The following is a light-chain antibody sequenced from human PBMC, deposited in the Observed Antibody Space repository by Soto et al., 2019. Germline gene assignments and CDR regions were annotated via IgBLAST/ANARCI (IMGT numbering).Light chain of an antibody. CDR2: SNY. CDR1: SSNIGSNA. CDR3: ATWDDSLNGYV. Sequence: QSVLTQPPSASGTPGQRVTIACSGSSSNIGSNAVNWYQHLPGTAPKLLIYSNYQRPSGVPDRFSGSKSGTSASLAISGLQSGDEADYYCATWDDSLNGYVFGTGTKVTVL. V-gene: IGLV1-44*01. J-gene: IGLJ1*01.